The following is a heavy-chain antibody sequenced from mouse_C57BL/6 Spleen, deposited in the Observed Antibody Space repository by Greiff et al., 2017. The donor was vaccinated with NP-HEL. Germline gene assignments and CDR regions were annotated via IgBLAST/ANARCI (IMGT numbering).Heavy chain of an antibody. CDR3: ASLIYYDYDGFAY. V-gene: IGHV5-4*03. CDR1: GFTFSSYA. J-gene: IGHJ3*01. D-gene: IGHD2-4*01. Sequence: DVKLVESGGGLVKPGGSLKLSCAASGFTFSSYAMSWVRQTPEKRLEWVATISDGGSYTYYPDNVKGRFTISRDNAKNNLYLQMSHLKSEDTAMYYCASLIYYDYDGFAYWGQGTLVTVSA. CDR2: ISDGGSYT.